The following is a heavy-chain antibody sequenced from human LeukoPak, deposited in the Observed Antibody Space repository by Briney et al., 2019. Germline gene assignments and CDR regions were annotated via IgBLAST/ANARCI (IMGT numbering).Heavy chain of an antibody. V-gene: IGHV3-48*01. Sequence: GGSLRLSCAASGFTFSSYSMNWVRQAPGKGLEWVSYISSSSTIYYADSVKGRFTISRDNAKNSLYLQMNSLRAEDTAVYYCAGVEMATISLDYWGQGTLVTVSS. J-gene: IGHJ4*02. D-gene: IGHD5-24*01. CDR3: AGVEMATISLDY. CDR1: GFTFSSYS. CDR2: ISSSSTI.